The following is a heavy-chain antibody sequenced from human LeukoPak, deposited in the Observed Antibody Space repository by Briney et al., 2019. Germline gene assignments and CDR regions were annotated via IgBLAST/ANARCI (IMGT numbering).Heavy chain of an antibody. Sequence: PSETLSLTCAVYGGSFSGYYWSWIRQPPGNGLEWIGEINHSGSTNYNPSLKSRATISVDTSKNQFSLKLSSVTAADTAVYYCARGPPIFGVVIHYYYYGMDVWGQGTTVTVSS. D-gene: IGHD3-3*01. J-gene: IGHJ6*02. V-gene: IGHV4-34*01. CDR2: INHSGST. CDR3: ARGPPIFGVVIHYYYYGMDV. CDR1: GGSFSGYY.